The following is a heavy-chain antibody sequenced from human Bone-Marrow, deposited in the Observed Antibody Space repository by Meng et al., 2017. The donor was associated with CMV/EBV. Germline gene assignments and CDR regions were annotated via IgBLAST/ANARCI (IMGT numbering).Heavy chain of an antibody. Sequence: SETLSLTCTVSGGSISSRNYHWGWIRQPPGKGLEWIGSIYYSGTTYYNPSLKSRVTVSVDASKSQFSLNLRSVTAADTAVYYCARGETVRAIFGVVITNNWFDPWGQGTLVTVSS. D-gene: IGHD3-3*01. V-gene: IGHV4-39*07. CDR3: ARGETVRAIFGVVITNNWFDP. CDR1: GGSISSRNYH. CDR2: IYYSGTT. J-gene: IGHJ5*02.